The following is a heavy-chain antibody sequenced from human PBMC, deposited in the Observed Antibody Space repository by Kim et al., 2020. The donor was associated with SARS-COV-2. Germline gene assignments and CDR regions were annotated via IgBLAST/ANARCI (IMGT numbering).Heavy chain of an antibody. D-gene: IGHD6-13*01. V-gene: IGHV3-20*04. CDR2: IKWNGGST. Sequence: GGSLRLSCAASGFTFDDYGMSWVRQAPGKGLEWVSGIKWNGGSTGYADSVKGRFTISRDNAKNSLYLQMNSLRAEDTAFYYCARGRAAAPLTLGYYYYYMDVWGAGKTVTVSS. CDR3: ARGRAAAPLTLGYYYYYMDV. CDR1: GFTFDDYG. J-gene: IGHJ6*03.